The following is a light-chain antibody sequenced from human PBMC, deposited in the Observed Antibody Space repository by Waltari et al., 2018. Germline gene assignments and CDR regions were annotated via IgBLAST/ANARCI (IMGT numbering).Light chain of an antibody. CDR3: QQRNKWPVT. CDR1: QSVANY. Sequence: CRASQSVANYLAWYQQKPGQAPRRLIYDVSNRATDIPARFSGSGFATDFTLTISDLKPEDIAVYYCQQRNKWPVTFGGGTKVEIK. V-gene: IGKV3-11*01. CDR2: DVS. J-gene: IGKJ4*01.